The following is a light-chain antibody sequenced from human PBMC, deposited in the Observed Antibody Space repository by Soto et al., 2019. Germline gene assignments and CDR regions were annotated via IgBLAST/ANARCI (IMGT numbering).Light chain of an antibody. CDR1: QGISDY. CDR2: AAS. J-gene: IGKJ3*01. CDR3: QRYISAPFT. Sequence: DIQMTQSPSSLSASVGDRVTITCRATQGISDYLAWYQQKPGKVPKLLIYAASTLQSGVPSRFSGSGSGTDFTLTISSLQPEDVATYYCQRYISAPFTFGPGTNVDIK. V-gene: IGKV1-27*01.